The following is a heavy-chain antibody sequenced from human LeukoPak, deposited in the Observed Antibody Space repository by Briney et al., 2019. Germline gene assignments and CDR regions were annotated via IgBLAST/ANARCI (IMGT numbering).Heavy chain of an antibody. CDR3: ATGSGSYYYYYMDV. Sequence: ASVKVSCKASGYTFTGYYMHWVRQAPGQGLEWMGWINPNSGGTNYAQKFQGRVTMTRDTSISTAYMELSRLRSDDTAVYYCATGSGSYYYYYMDVWGKGTTVTISS. V-gene: IGHV1-2*02. CDR2: INPNSGGT. D-gene: IGHD3-10*01. J-gene: IGHJ6*03. CDR1: GYTFTGYY.